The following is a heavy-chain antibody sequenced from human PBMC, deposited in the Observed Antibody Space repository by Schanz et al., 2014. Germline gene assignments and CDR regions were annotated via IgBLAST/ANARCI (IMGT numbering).Heavy chain of an antibody. J-gene: IGHJ4*02. CDR2: ISRSSSTI. D-gene: IGHD4-17*01. CDR1: AFIFSSYS. Sequence: EVQLVESGGGLVQPGGSLRLSCAASAFIFSSYSMHWVRQAPGKGLEWVSYISRSSSTIYYADSGRGRFTISRDNSKNTLYLQMNSLSAEDTAVYFCARPFLGYYGDLAYWGQGTLLTVSS. V-gene: IGHV3-48*01. CDR3: ARPFLGYYGDLAY.